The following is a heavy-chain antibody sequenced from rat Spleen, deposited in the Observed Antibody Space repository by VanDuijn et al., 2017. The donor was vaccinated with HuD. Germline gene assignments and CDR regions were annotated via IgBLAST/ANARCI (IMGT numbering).Heavy chain of an antibody. CDR2: ISAGGSDT. D-gene: IGHD1-11*01. V-gene: IGHV5S13*01. CDR3: ARLGTEAIGNWFSY. Sequence: EVQLVESGGGLVQPGRSLNLSCAASGFTFSNYGMAWVRQTPTKGLEWVAYISAGGSDTYYRDSVKVRFTISRDNAKSTLYLQMDSLRSEDTATFYCARLGTEAIGNWFSYWGQGTLVTVSS. J-gene: IGHJ3*01. CDR1: GFTFSNYG.